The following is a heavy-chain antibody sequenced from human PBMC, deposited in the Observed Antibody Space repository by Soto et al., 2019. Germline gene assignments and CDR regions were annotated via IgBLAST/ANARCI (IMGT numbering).Heavy chain of an antibody. Sequence: GGSLRLSCAASGFTFSSYGMSWVRQAPGKGLEWVSTISGSGRSTYYTDSVKGQLTISRDNSKNTLYLQMNSLRVEDTAVYYCAKGAPLGPTWDNWFDPWGQGTLVTVSS. D-gene: IGHD1-26*01. J-gene: IGHJ5*02. CDR2: ISGSGRST. CDR3: AKGAPLGPTWDNWFDP. CDR1: GFTFSSYG. V-gene: IGHV3-23*01.